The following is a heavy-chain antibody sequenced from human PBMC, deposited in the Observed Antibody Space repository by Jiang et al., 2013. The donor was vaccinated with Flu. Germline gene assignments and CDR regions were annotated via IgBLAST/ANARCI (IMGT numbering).Heavy chain of an antibody. CDR2: IYYSGST. CDR3: ARQSYQPLLYFDY. CDR1: GGSISSSSYY. J-gene: IGHJ4*02. V-gene: IGHV4-39*01. D-gene: IGHD2-2*01. Sequence: GSGLVKPSETLSLTCTVSGGSISSSSYYWGWIRQPPGKGLEWIGSIYYSGSTYYNPSPKSRVTISVDTSKNQFSLKLSSVTAADTAVYYCARQSYQPLLYFDYWGQGTLVTVSS.